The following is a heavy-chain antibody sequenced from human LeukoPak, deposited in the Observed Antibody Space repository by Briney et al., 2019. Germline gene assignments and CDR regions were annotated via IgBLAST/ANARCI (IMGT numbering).Heavy chain of an antibody. J-gene: IGHJ4*02. V-gene: IGHV3-23*01. CDR2: ISGSGGST. D-gene: IGHD3-10*01. CDR1: GFTFSSYA. Sequence: GGSLRLSCAASGFTFSSYAMSWVRQAPGKGLEWVSVISGSGGSTYYADSVKCRFTHSRDNSKNTLYLQKNRLRADDTAVDYCENRSGSGRGIVYWGQGPLVGVSS. CDR3: ENRSGSGRGIVY.